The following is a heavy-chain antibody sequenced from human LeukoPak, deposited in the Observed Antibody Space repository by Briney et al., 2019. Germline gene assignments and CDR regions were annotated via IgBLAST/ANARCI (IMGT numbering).Heavy chain of an antibody. J-gene: IGHJ5*02. V-gene: IGHV4-59*07. CDR2: IYYSGSA. Sequence: SHTLSLTCTVSGGSISSFYWGWIRQPPGNGLEWIGHIYYSGSASYNPSLESRVSISVDTSKNQFSLKVNSVTAADTAVYYCARVEYGFGFLSWFDPWGQGTLVTVSS. CDR1: GGSISSFY. CDR3: ARVEYGFGFLSWFDP. D-gene: IGHD5-18*01.